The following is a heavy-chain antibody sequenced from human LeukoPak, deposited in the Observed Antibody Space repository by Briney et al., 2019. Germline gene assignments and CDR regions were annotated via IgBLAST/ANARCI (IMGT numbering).Heavy chain of an antibody. J-gene: IGHJ4*02. CDR2: ISSTSSPI. CDR1: GFTFSSYS. D-gene: IGHD3-22*01. CDR3: ARSPYFYDSSGLHFDY. Sequence: GGSLRLSCVASGFTFSSYSTNWVRQAPGKGLEWVSYISSTSSPIYYWDSVKGRFTISRDNAKNSLYLQMNSLRAEDTAVYYCARSPYFYDSSGLHFDYWGQGILVTVSS. V-gene: IGHV3-48*01.